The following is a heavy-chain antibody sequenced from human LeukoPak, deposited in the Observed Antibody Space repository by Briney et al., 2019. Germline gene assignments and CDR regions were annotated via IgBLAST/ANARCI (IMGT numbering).Heavy chain of an antibody. J-gene: IGHJ3*02. V-gene: IGHV3-23*01. Sequence: PGGSLRLSCAASGFTFSSYAMSWVRQAPGKGLEWVSAISGSGGSTYYADSVKGRFTISRDNSKNTLYLQMNSLRAEDTAVYYCAKAAEHRRGMGTAFDIWGQGTMVTVSS. CDR1: GFTFSSYA. CDR2: ISGSGGST. D-gene: IGHD3-16*01. CDR3: AKAAEHRRGMGTAFDI.